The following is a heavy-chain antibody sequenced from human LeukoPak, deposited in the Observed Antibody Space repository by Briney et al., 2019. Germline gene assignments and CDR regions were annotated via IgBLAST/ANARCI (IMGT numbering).Heavy chain of an antibody. CDR3: ARVLWELLGRGGSYYFDY. CDR2: IYSGGST. Sequence: GGSLRLSCAASGFTVSGNYMTWVRQAPGKGLEWVSVIYSGGSTYYADSVKGRFTISRDNSKNTLYLQMNSLRAEDTAVYYCARVLWELLGRGGSYYFDYWGQGTLVTVSS. D-gene: IGHD1-26*01. V-gene: IGHV3-53*01. CDR1: GFTVSGNY. J-gene: IGHJ4*02.